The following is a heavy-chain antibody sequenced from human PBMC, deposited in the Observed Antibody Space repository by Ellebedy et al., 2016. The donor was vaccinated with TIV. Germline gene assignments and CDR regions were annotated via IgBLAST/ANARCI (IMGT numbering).Heavy chain of an antibody. CDR3: AREDSSGEGWFEY. D-gene: IGHD6-19*01. J-gene: IGHJ4*02. CDR1: GGTFNRYP. CDR2: IIPLIGIA. V-gene: IGHV1-69*04. Sequence: SVKVSXKASGGTFNRYPISWVRQAPGQGLEWMGRIIPLIGIANHAQRFQGRVTIIADKSTSTAYMELSSLRSEDTAVYYCAREDSSGEGWFEYWGQGTLITVSS.